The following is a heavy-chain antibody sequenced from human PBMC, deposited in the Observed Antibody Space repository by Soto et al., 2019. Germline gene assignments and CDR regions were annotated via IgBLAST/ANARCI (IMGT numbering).Heavy chain of an antibody. CDR2: ISYDGSNK. J-gene: IGHJ4*02. V-gene: IGHV3-30*18. CDR1: GFTFSSYG. D-gene: IGHD6-19*01. Sequence: GGSLRLSCAASGFTFSSYGMHWVRQAPGKGLEWVAVISYDGSNKYYADSVKGRFTISRDNSKNTLHLQMNSLRAEDTAVYYCAKDGIEVAGILDYWGQGTLVTVSS. CDR3: AKDGIEVAGILDY.